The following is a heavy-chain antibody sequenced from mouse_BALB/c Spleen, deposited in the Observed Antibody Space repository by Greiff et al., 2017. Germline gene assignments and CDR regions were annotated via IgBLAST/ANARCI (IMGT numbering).Heavy chain of an antibody. CDR1: GYTFTDYA. CDR2: ISTYYGNT. CDR3: ARSTMITPWFAY. V-gene: IGHV1-67*01. Sequence: VKLVESGPELVRPGVSVKISCKGSGYTFTDYAMHWVKQSHAKSLEWIGVISTYYGNTNYNQKFKGKATMTVDKSSSTAYMELARLTSEDSAIYYCARSTMITPWFAYWGQGTLVTVSA. J-gene: IGHJ3*01. D-gene: IGHD2-4*01.